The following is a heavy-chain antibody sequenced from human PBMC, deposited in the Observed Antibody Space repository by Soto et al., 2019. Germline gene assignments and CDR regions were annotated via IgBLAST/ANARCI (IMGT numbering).Heavy chain of an antibody. CDR1: GGTFSSYA. V-gene: IGHV1-69*13. CDR3: ATTGVLRYFDWPYPLDY. J-gene: IGHJ4*02. D-gene: IGHD3-9*01. CDR2: IIPIFGTA. Sequence: GASVKVSCKASGGTFSSYAISWVRQAPGQGLEWMGGIIPIFGTANYAQKFQGRVTITADESTSTAYMELSSLRSEDTAVYYCATTGVLRYFDWPYPLDYWGQGTLVTVSS.